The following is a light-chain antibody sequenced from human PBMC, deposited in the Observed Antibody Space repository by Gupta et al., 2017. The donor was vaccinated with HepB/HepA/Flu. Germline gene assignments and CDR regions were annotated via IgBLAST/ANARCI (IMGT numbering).Light chain of an antibody. Sequence: ELVLTQSPATLSVSPGERATLSCRASQSINNNLAWYQQKPGQAPRLLIYDTSTRATGVPARFSGSGSGTEFTLTISSLQSEDFAAYYCQEYNNWPPRFTFGPGTKVDIK. CDR2: DTS. CDR3: QEYNNWPPRFT. CDR1: QSINNN. V-gene: IGKV3-15*01. J-gene: IGKJ3*01.